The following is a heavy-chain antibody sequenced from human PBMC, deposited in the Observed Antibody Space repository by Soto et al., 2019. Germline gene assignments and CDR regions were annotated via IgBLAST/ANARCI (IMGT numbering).Heavy chain of an antibody. CDR1: GGSISSSSYY. CDR2: IYYSGST. Sequence: QLQLQESGPGLVKPSETLSLTCTVSGGSISSSSYYWGWIRQAPGKGLEWIGRIYYSGSTYYTPSLTSRMTISVDTSKNQFSLKLSSVTAADTAVYYCARHIDYWGQGTLVTVSS. CDR3: ARHIDY. V-gene: IGHV4-39*01. J-gene: IGHJ4*02.